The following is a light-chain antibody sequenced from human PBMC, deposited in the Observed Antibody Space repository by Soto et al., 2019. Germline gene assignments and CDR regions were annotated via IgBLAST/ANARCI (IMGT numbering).Light chain of an antibody. Sequence: EIVLTQSPATLAVSPGERATLSCMASQSVNIHLAWYQQKPGQAPRLLIYGASSRATGIPDRFSVSGSGTDFTLTVSRLEHEDFAVYYCQQYGSSPLTFGGGTKVDIK. CDR1: QSVNIH. J-gene: IGKJ4*01. CDR2: GAS. V-gene: IGKV3-20*01. CDR3: QQYGSSPLT.